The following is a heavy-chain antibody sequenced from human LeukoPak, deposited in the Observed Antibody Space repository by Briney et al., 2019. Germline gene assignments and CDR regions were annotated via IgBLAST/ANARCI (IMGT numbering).Heavy chain of an antibody. Sequence: GGSLRLSCAASGFTFSSYAMSWVRQAPGKGLEWVSGINWNGGSTVYADSVKGRFTISRDNAKNSLYLQMNSLRAEDTALYYCARADSSGYYTTFDYWGQGTLVTVSS. CDR2: INWNGGST. V-gene: IGHV3-20*04. CDR1: GFTFSSYA. D-gene: IGHD3-22*01. J-gene: IGHJ4*02. CDR3: ARADSSGYYTTFDY.